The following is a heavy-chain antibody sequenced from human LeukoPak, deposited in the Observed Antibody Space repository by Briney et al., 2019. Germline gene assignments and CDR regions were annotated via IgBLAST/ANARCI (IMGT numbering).Heavy chain of an antibody. Sequence: GGSLRLSCAASGFTFSSYAMSWVRQAPGKGLEWVSAISGSGGSTYYADSVKGRFTISRDNSKNTLYLQMNSLRAEDTAVYYCGKDATYYYGSGSPNWFDPWGQGTLVTVSS. J-gene: IGHJ5*02. D-gene: IGHD3-10*01. CDR1: GFTFSSYA. CDR2: ISGSGGST. V-gene: IGHV3-23*01. CDR3: GKDATYYYGSGSPNWFDP.